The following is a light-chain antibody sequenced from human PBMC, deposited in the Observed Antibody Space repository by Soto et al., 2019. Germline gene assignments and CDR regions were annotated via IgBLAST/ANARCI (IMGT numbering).Light chain of an antibody. J-gene: IGKJ1*01. CDR1: QSVLYSSNNKNY. Sequence: DIVMTQSPDSLAVSLGERATINCKSSQSVLYSSNNKNYLAWYQQKPGQPPKLLIYWASTRESGVPDRCSGSWSGTYFPLTISSLKAEDVAVYYCQQYYSTPWTFGQGTKVEIK. CDR2: WAS. V-gene: IGKV4-1*01. CDR3: QQYYSTPWT.